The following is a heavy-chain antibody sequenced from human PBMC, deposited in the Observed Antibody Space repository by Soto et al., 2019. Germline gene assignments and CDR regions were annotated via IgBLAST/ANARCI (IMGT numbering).Heavy chain of an antibody. V-gene: IGHV3-21*02. CDR2: ISSGSPDI. J-gene: IGHJ4*02. CDR1: GFSFDTYN. CDR3: ARDHLGIAAGDFDL. D-gene: IGHD6-19*01. Sequence: EDQLVESGGGLVKPGGSLRLSCAASGFSFDTYNMNWVRQAPGKGLEWVSSISSGSPDIFYADSVRGRFTISRDDAKKSLFLQMNSLRADDTAVYYCARDHLGIAAGDFDLWGQGTLVTVSS.